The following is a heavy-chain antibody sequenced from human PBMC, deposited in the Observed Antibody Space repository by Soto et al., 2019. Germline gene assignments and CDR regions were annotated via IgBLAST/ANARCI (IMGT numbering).Heavy chain of an antibody. V-gene: IGHV1-18*01. Sequence: ASVKVSCKASGYTFTAYGISWVRQAPGQGLEWMGGVSDDNGNTNYAQKLQGRVTMTTDTSTSTAYMELRSLRSDDTAVYYCARDGGRTKYSYYGMDVWGQGTTVTVSS. CDR3: ARDGGRTKYSYYGMDV. CDR2: VSDDNGNT. CDR1: GYTFTAYG. J-gene: IGHJ6*02. D-gene: IGHD3-16*01.